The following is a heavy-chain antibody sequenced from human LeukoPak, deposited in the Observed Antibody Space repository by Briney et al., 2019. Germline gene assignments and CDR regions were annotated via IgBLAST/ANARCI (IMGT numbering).Heavy chain of an antibody. J-gene: IGHJ4*02. V-gene: IGHV3-21*01. CDR3: ARDYYGSGSYYPGTFDY. Sequence: GGSLRLSCAASGFTFSSYSMNWVRQAPGKGLEWVSSISSSSSYIYYADSVKGRFTISRDSAKNSLYLQMNSLRAEDTAVYYCARDYYGSGSYYPGTFDYWGQGTLVTVSS. D-gene: IGHD3-10*01. CDR1: GFTFSSYS. CDR2: ISSSSSYI.